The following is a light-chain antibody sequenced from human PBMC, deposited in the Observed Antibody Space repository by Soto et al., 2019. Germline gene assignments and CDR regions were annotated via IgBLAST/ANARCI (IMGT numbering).Light chain of an antibody. J-gene: IGLJ1*01. CDR2: DVS. CDR1: NNDVGGYNY. V-gene: IGLV2-14*03. CDR3: TSFTGGNIPDV. Sequence: QSALTQPASVSGSPGQSITISCTGTNNDVGGYNYVSWYQQFPGEAPRLVIYDVSHRPSGVSDRLSGSRSGNTASLTISGLQAEDEADYYCTSFTGGNIPDVLGTGTKVTVL.